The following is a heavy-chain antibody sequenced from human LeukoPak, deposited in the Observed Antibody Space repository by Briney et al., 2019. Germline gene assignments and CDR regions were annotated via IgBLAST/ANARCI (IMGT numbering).Heavy chain of an antibody. D-gene: IGHD3-22*01. Sequence: GGPLRPSCAASGFTFSTYSMNWVGQSPGKGRGGVSYISSISSAIYYAASVKGRFTISRDNSKNSLYLQMNSLRDEDTAVYYCARDSSGYYYVLDYWGQGTLVTVSS. J-gene: IGHJ4*02. CDR3: ARDSSGYYYVLDY. V-gene: IGHV3-48*02. CDR2: ISSISSAI. CDR1: GFTFSTYS.